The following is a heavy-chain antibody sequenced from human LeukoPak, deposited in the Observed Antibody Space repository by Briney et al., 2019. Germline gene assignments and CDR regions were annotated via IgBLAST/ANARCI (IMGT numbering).Heavy chain of an antibody. CDR3: ASGHQGFRGATGPFAY. J-gene: IGHJ4*02. CDR1: GYTFTSYY. Sequence: ASVKVSCKASGYTFTSYYMHWVRQAPGQGLEWMGIINPSGGSTSYAQKFQGRVTMTRDTSTSTVYMELSSLRPVDTAVYYCASGHQGFRGATGPFAYWGQGTLVTVSS. V-gene: IGHV1-46*03. CDR2: INPSGGST. D-gene: IGHD3-10*01.